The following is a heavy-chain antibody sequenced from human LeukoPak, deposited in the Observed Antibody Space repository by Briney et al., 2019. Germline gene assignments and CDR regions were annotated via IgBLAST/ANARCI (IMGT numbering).Heavy chain of an antibody. CDR1: GYTFTSYG. D-gene: IGHD3-10*01. Sequence: ASVKVSCRASGYTFTSYGISWVRQAPGQGLEWMGWISAYNGNTNYAQKLQGRVTMTTDTSTSTAYMELRSLRSDDTAVYYCARGGFGSAYYYYYYMDVWGKGTTVTISS. CDR2: ISAYNGNT. V-gene: IGHV1-18*01. CDR3: ARGGFGSAYYYYYYMDV. J-gene: IGHJ6*03.